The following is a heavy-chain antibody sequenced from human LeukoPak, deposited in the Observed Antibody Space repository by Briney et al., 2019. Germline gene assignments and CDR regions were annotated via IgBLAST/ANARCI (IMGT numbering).Heavy chain of an antibody. J-gene: IGHJ4*02. Sequence: GASVKVSCKASGYTFTSYAMHWVRQAPGQRLEWMGWINAGNGNTKYSQKFQGRVTITRDTSASTAYMELSSLRSEDTAVYYCARGYGDHDYFDYWGQGTLVTVSS. CDR3: ARGYGDHDYFDY. CDR2: INAGNGNT. CDR1: GYTFTSYA. V-gene: IGHV1-3*01. D-gene: IGHD4-17*01.